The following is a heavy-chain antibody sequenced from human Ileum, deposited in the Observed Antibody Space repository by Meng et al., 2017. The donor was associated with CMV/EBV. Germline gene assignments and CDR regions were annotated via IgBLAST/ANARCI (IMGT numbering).Heavy chain of an antibody. CDR2: INPNSGGT. CDR3: ARWNARRYNGSYYSDAFDI. V-gene: IGHV1-2*02. Sequence: ASVKVSCKASGYTFTGYYMHWVRQAPGQGLEWMGWINPNSGGTNYAKKFQGRVTMTRDTSISTAYMELSRLRSDDTAVYYCARWNARRYNGSYYSDAFDIWGQGTMVTVSS. D-gene: IGHD1-26*01. J-gene: IGHJ3*02. CDR1: GYTFTGYY.